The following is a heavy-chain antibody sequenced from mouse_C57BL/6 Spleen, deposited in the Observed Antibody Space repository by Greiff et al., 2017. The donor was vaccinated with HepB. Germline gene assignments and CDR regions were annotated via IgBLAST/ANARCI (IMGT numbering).Heavy chain of an antibody. CDR2: IYPGDGDT. J-gene: IGHJ3*01. CDR3: ARFYGSSYPLAY. V-gene: IGHV1-80*01. CDR1: GYAFSSYW. Sequence: VMLVESGAELVKPGASVKISCKASGYAFSSYWMNWVKQRPGKGLEWIGQIYPGDGDTNYNGKFKGKATLTADKSSSTAYMQLSSLTSEDSAVYCCARFYGSSYPLAYWGQGTLVTVSA. D-gene: IGHD1-1*01.